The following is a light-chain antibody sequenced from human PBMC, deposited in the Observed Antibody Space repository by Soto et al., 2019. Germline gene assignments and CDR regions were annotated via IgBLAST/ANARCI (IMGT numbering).Light chain of an antibody. V-gene: IGKV3-20*01. CDR1: HSVDSSY. CDR3: QQYGSYPLT. CDR2: ETS. Sequence: EVVLTQSPGALSLSPGARATLSCRASHSVDSSYFAWYQQRPGQAPRLLIYETSSRATGIPDRFSGSGSGTDFTLTVSRLEPEDFAVYFCQQYGSYPLTFGGGTKVEIK. J-gene: IGKJ4*01.